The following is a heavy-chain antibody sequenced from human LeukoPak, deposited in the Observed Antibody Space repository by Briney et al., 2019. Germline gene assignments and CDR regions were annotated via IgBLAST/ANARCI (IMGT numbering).Heavy chain of an antibody. D-gene: IGHD5-12*01. Sequence: GGSLRLSCAASGFTFSTYAMTWVRQAPGKGLEWVSLISGTGGGTYYADSVKGRFTISRDNSKNTLYLQMNSLRAEDTAVYYCARDGGYDTGDYWGQGTLVTVSS. CDR2: ISGTGGGT. CDR3: ARDGGYDTGDY. J-gene: IGHJ4*02. CDR1: GFTFSTYA. V-gene: IGHV3-23*01.